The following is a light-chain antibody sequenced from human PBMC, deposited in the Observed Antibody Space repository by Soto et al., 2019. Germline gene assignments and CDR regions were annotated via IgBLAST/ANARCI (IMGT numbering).Light chain of an antibody. V-gene: IGKV1-27*01. J-gene: IGKJ4*01. CDR2: AAS. CDR1: QGISNY. CDR3: QKYNSAPLT. Sequence: DIQMTQSPSSLSASVGDRVTITCRAHQGISNYLAWYQQKPGKVPKLLIYAASTLQSGVPSRFSGSGSGTDFTLTISSLQPEDVATYYCQKYNSAPLTFGGGTKVDIK.